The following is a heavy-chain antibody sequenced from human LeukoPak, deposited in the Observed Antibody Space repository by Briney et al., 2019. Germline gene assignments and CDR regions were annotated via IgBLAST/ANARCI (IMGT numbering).Heavy chain of an antibody. J-gene: IGHJ4*02. CDR2: IYYSGST. V-gene: IGHV4-59*01. CDR3: ARGAAPDY. Sequence: SETLSLTCTVSGDSISNYYWSWIRQPPGKGLEWIGYIYYSGSTTYNPSLKSRVTISVDTSKNQFSLKLSSVTAADTAVYYCARGAAPDYWGQGTLVTVSS. D-gene: IGHD3-16*01. CDR1: GDSISNYY.